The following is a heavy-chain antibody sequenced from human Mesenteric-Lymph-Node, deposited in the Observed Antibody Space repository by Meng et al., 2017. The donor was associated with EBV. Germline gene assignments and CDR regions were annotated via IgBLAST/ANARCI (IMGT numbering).Heavy chain of an antibody. J-gene: IGHJ4*02. Sequence: LQLREAGPRLGEPSETLSLTCTVSGGSISSSTSCWGWLRHQLGKGLVEIVTIYNSGKDYYYPSLKGRITMSVDTSKNQFSLNLRTMTDADTTVYYCVREYSSGCPVGYWGQGTLVTVSS. V-gene: IGHV4-39*07. CDR1: GGSISSSTSC. D-gene: IGHD6-19*01. CDR2: IYNSGKD. CDR3: VREYSSGCPVGY.